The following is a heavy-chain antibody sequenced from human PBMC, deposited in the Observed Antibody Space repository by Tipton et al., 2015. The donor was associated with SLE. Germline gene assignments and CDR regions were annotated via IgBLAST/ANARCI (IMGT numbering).Heavy chain of an antibody. Sequence: TLSLTCTVSGGSISSSSYYWGWIRQPPGKGLEWIGEINHSGSTNYNPSLKSRVTISVDTSKNQFSLKLSSVTAADTAVYYCAEQDQGDAFDIWGQGTMVTVSS. CDR2: INHSGST. CDR3: AEQDQGDAFDI. J-gene: IGHJ3*02. CDR1: GGSISSSSYY. V-gene: IGHV4-39*07.